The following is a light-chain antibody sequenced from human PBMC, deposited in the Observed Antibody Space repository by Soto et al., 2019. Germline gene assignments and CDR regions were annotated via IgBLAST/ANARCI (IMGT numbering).Light chain of an antibody. Sequence: EIVLTQSPATLSLSPGERATLSCRASQSVSSYLAWYQQKPGQAPRLLIYDASNRATGIPARFSGSGSGTAFTLTISSLEPDDFAVYSCQQRSNWPITFGQGTRLDIK. CDR2: DAS. CDR3: QQRSNWPIT. CDR1: QSVSSY. V-gene: IGKV3-11*01. J-gene: IGKJ5*01.